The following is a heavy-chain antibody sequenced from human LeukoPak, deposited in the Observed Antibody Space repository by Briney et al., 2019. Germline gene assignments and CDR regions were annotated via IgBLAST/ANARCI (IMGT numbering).Heavy chain of an antibody. CDR1: GFTFSSYA. Sequence: PGGSLRLSCAASGFTFSSYAMSWVRQAPGKGLEWVSAISGSGGSTYYADSVKGRFTISRDNSKNTLHLQMNSLRAEDTAVYYCAKRSTVTTSPIDYWGQGTLVTVSS. CDR3: AKRSTVTTSPIDY. V-gene: IGHV3-23*01. J-gene: IGHJ4*02. D-gene: IGHD4-11*01. CDR2: ISGSGGST.